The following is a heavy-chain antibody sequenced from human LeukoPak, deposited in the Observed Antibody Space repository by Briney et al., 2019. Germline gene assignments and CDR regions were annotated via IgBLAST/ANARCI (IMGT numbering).Heavy chain of an antibody. V-gene: IGHV3-7*01. Sequence: PGGSLRLSCAASGLTFSTYWMIWVRQPPGKGLEWVAKIQQDGSGEEYVDSVKGRFTISRDNAKNSLYLQMNSLRVEDTGVYYCARENWYRFDPWGQGTLVTVSS. J-gene: IGHJ5*02. D-gene: IGHD1-1*01. CDR3: ARENWYRFDP. CDR2: IQQDGSGE. CDR1: GLTFSTYW.